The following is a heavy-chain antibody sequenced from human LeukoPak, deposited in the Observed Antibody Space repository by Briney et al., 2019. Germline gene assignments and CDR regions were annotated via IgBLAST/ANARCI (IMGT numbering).Heavy chain of an antibody. D-gene: IGHD3-22*01. Sequence: PGGSLRLSRAASGFTFSSYAMSWVRQAPGKGLEWVSGISGSGDNTYYADSVKGRFTISRDNSKNTLYAQVNSLGTEDTAAYYCAKGSYYDSSGSFYFDYWGQGTLVTVSS. CDR2: ISGSGDNT. J-gene: IGHJ4*02. CDR3: AKGSYYDSSGSFYFDY. V-gene: IGHV3-23*01. CDR1: GFTFSSYA.